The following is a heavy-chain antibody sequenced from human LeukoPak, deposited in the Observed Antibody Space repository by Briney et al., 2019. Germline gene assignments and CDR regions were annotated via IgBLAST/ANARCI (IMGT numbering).Heavy chain of an antibody. D-gene: IGHD6-13*01. V-gene: IGHV3-33*06. CDR3: AKVDVGYKRSSWYVGGVDY. CDR2: IWYDGSNK. J-gene: IGHJ4*02. CDR1: GFTSSSYS. Sequence: GRSLRLSCAASGFTSSSYSMHWVRQAPGKGLEWVAVIWYDGSNKYYADSVKGRLTISRDNSKNTLYLQMNSLRAEDTAVYYCAKVDVGYKRSSWYVGGVDYWGQGTLVTVSS.